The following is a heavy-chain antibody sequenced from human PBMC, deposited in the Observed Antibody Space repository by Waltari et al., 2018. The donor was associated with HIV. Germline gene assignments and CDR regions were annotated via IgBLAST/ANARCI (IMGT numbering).Heavy chain of an antibody. CDR1: GYSTRIGSY. V-gene: IGHV4-38-2*01. J-gene: IGHJ2*01. Sequence: QVQLQESGPGLVKPSETLSLTCPVSGYSTRIGSYWGWIRQPPGKGLEWIGSMYHSGSTYYNPSLKSRVTMSVDTSKNQFSLKLSSVTAADTAVYYCARRSGEYWYFDLWGRGTLVTVSS. D-gene: IGHD7-27*01. CDR3: ARRSGEYWYFDL. CDR2: MYHSGST.